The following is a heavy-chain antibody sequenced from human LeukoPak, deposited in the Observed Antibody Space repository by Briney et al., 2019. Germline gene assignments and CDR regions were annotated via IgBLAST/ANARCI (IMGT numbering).Heavy chain of an antibody. J-gene: IGHJ5*01. CDR3: TRAITYFFGSVTYDWFDS. Sequence: GGSLRLSCEASGFTFSSYWMHWVRQTPGKGLMWVARIKSDGSTIYADPVQGRFTISRDNAKKMVYLQMNSVRDDDTAIYYCTRAITYFFGSVTYDWFDSWGQGTRVTVSS. V-gene: IGHV3-74*01. CDR1: GFTFSSYW. CDR2: IKSDGST. D-gene: IGHD3-10*01.